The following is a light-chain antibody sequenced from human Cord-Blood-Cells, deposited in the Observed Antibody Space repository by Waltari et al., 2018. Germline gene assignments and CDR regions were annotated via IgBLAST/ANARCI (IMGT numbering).Light chain of an antibody. CDR2: DVS. V-gene: IGLV2-14*01. J-gene: IGLJ3*02. Sequence: QSALTQPASVSGSPGQSITISCTGTSSDVGGYNYVSWYQQHPGKAPKLMIYDVSTRPSVVSNRFSGSKSGNTASLTISALQAEDEAEYYCSSYTSSSTWVFGGGTKLTVL. CDR3: SSYTSSSTWV. CDR1: SSDVGGYNY.